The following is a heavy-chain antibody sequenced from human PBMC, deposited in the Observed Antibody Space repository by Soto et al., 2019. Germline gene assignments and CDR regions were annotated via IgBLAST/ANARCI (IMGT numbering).Heavy chain of an antibody. V-gene: IGHV4-34*01. CDR2: INHSGST. J-gene: IGHJ6*02. D-gene: IGHD6-6*01. CDR3: ARVATLLLAARPYHYYGMDV. CDR1: GGSFSGYY. Sequence: SSETLSLTCAVYGGSFSGYYWSWIRQPPGKGLEWIGEINHSGSTNYNPSLKSRVTISVDTSKNQFSLKLSSVTAADTAVYYCARVATLLLAARPYHYYGMDVWGQGTTVTVSS.